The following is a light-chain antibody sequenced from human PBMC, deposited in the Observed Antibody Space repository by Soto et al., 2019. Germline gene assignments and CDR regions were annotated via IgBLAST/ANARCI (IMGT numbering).Light chain of an antibody. J-gene: IGKJ1*01. Sequence: DIKMTQSPSTLSASVGDRVTITCRASQSISGWLAWYQQKPGEAPKLLIYKASSLESGVPSRFSGSGSGTEFTLTISSLQPDDFATYYCQQSKTYWTFGQGTKVEV. CDR3: QQSKTYWT. CDR2: KAS. V-gene: IGKV1-5*03. CDR1: QSISGW.